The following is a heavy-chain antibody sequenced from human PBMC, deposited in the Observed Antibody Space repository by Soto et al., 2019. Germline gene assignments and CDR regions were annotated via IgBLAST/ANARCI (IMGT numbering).Heavy chain of an antibody. V-gene: IGHV3-7*01. Sequence: GSLGLSCEGSGFSISYYSVTWVRHTPARGMEWVANINKDGSETHYVDSVKGRFTIFRDNAENSLYLQMNSLRVEDTGVYYCARAKQLLAAIGDLCGHGTLVTVSS. CDR2: INKDGSET. D-gene: IGHD2-2*01. J-gene: IGHJ5*02. CDR3: ARAKQLLAAIGDL. CDR1: GFSISYYS.